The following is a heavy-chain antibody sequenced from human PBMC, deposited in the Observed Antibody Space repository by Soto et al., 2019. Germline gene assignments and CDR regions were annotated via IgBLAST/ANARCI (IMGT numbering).Heavy chain of an antibody. CDR2: ISSWSETV. Sequence: WGSLSLSCAASGFSFSSHSMNWVRQAPGKGLEWVSYISSWSETVYYADSVKGRFTISRDNAKNALYLQIHGLTDEDTAVYYCTGDIVGRLDGHWGRGALVTVSS. D-gene: IGHD1-26*01. J-gene: IGHJ4*02. CDR3: TGDIVGRLDGH. CDR1: GFSFSSHS. V-gene: IGHV3-48*02.